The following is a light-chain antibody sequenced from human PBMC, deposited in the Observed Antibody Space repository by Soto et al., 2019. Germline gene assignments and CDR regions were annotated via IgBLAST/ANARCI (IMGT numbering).Light chain of an antibody. CDR3: QQFNTSPWT. Sequence: DIQRTQSPSTLSASEGDRVTISCRASQSVSIWLAWYRQKPGRAPKLLIYKSSILESGVPSRFSGSGSGTEFTLTISSLQPDDFATYYCQQFNTSPWTFGQGTKVDIK. V-gene: IGKV1-5*03. CDR1: QSVSIW. CDR2: KSS. J-gene: IGKJ1*01.